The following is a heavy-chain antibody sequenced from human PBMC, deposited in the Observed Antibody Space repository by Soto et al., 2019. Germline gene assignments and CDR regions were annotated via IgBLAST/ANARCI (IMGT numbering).Heavy chain of an antibody. CDR1: AYSLISYY. CDR2: INPSGGST. V-gene: IGHV1-46*01. Sequence: GXSVKVSCRGSAYSLISYYMHWVRQAPAQGLEWMGIINPSGGSTIYAQKFQCRVTMTRDTSTSTVYMELSSLRSEDTAVYYCARDTGDTIPYNWFDPWGQGTLVTVSS. J-gene: IGHJ5*02. CDR3: ARDTGDTIPYNWFDP. D-gene: IGHD3-3*01.